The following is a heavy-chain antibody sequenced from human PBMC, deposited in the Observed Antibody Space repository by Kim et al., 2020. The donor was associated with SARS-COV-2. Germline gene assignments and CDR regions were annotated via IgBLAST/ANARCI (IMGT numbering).Heavy chain of an antibody. V-gene: IGHV1-69*01. J-gene: IGHJ4*02. CDR3: ARRVGAYYFDY. CDR2: A. D-gene: IGHD1-26*01. Sequence: ANDAQKFQGRVTITADESTSTAYMELSSLRSEDTAVYYCARRVGAYYFDYWGQGTLVTVSS.